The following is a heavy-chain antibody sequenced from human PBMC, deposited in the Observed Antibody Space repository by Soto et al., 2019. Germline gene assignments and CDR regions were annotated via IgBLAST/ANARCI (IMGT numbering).Heavy chain of an antibody. J-gene: IGHJ4*02. CDR1: GDTFNFYT. CDR2: IIPMLGMS. V-gene: IGHV1-69*02. Sequence: QVQLVQSGAEVKTPASSVKVSCTASGDTFNFYTLSWVRQAPGQGLEWMGRIIPMLGMSNYAQKFQGRVTMIADKSTRTVYMVLSGLRSEDTALYYCATNYGSGSTHFDNWGQGTLVTVSS. D-gene: IGHD3-10*01. CDR3: ATNYGSGSTHFDN.